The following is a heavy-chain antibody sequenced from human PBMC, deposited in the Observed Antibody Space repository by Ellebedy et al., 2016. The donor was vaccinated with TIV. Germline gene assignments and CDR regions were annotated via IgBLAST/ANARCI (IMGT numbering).Heavy chain of an antibody. CDR3: ARARIGIHLGLDF. CDR2: ISPNRDDT. D-gene: IGHD2/OR15-2a*01. J-gene: IGHJ4*02. V-gene: IGHV1-2*02. CDR1: GYAFTDYY. Sequence: ASVKVSXXASGYAFTDYYMQCVRQAPGQGLEWMGWISPNRDDTNYAQRFQGRVTMTRDTSISTVYMELSRLRSDDTAVYYCARARIGIHLGLDFWGQGTLVTVSS.